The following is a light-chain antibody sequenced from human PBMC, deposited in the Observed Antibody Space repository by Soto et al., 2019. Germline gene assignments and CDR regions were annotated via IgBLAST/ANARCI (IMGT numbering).Light chain of an antibody. Sequence: HSVLTQPASVSGSPGQSITISCTGTSSDVGGYNYVSWYQQHPGKAPKLMIYEVSNRPSGVSNRFSGSKSGNTASLTISGLQAEDEADYYCCSYAGSSNWVFGGGTKLTVL. CDR1: SSDVGGYNY. CDR3: CSYAGSSNWV. J-gene: IGLJ3*02. CDR2: EVS. V-gene: IGLV2-14*01.